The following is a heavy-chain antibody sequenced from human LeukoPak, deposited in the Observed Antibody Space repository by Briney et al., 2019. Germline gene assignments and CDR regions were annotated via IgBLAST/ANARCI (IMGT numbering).Heavy chain of an antibody. Sequence: PGRSLRLSCAASGFTFDDYAMHWVRQAPGKGLEWVSVISWNSGSIGYADSVKGRFTISRDNAKNSLYLQMNSLRAEDTALYYCAKVGGSSGWYEVGYYFDYWGQGTLVTVSS. CDR3: AKVGGSSGWYEVGYYFDY. V-gene: IGHV3-9*01. CDR1: GFTFDDYA. J-gene: IGHJ4*02. CDR2: ISWNSGSI. D-gene: IGHD6-19*01.